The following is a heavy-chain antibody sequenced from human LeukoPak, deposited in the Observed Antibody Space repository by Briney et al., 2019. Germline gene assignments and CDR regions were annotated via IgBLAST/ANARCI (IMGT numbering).Heavy chain of an antibody. Sequence: SETLSLTCTVSGGSISSYYWSWIRQPPGKGLEWIGYVHSSGVTNYNPSVKSRISQSIDTSKNQFSLRLISVTAADTAVYYCARASSGWYGHFDYWGQGALVTVSS. D-gene: IGHD6-19*01. CDR3: ARASSGWYGHFDY. V-gene: IGHV4-59*01. CDR1: GGSISSYY. J-gene: IGHJ4*02. CDR2: VHSSGVT.